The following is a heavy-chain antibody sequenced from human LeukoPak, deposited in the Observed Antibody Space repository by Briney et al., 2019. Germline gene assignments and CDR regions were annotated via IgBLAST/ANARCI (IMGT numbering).Heavy chain of an antibody. CDR3: AALYYDFWSGYYKGGHGMDV. V-gene: IGHV1-46*01. Sequence: ASVKVSCKASGYTFTSYYMHWVRQAPGQGLEWMGIINPSGGSTSYAQKFQGRVTMTRDTSTSTVYMELSSLRSEDTAVYYCAALYYDFWSGYYKGGHGMDVWGQGTTVIVSS. CDR2: INPSGGST. CDR1: GYTFTSYY. J-gene: IGHJ6*02. D-gene: IGHD3-3*01.